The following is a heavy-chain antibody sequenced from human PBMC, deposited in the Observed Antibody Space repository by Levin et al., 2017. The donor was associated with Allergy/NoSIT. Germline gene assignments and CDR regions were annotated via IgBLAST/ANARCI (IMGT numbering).Heavy chain of an antibody. CDR2: ISSDGRKK. CDR1: GFTFSSYG. V-gene: IGHV3-30*18. CDR3: AKDVYGSGWYPLGNDAVEM. Sequence: LSLTCAASGFTFSSYGMHWVRQAPGKGLGWGAVISSDGRKKFYADSVKGRFTISRDNAKNTLDLQMNSLRAEDTAVYYCAKDVYGSGWYPLGNDAVEMWGQGTKVAVSS. J-gene: IGHJ3*02. D-gene: IGHD6-19*01.